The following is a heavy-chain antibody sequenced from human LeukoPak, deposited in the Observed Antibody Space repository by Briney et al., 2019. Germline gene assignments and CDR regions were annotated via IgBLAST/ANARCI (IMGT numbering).Heavy chain of an antibody. V-gene: IGHV3-23*01. Sequence: EGSLRLSCAGSGFTFNNHAMSWVRQAPGKGLEWVSGINGNGASTYYSDSVKGRFTISRDNSKNTLYLQMSSLRAEDTAIYYCAKDQGYSYYYLDYWGQGTLVTVSS. J-gene: IGHJ4*02. CDR2: INGNGAST. CDR1: GFTFNNHA. CDR3: AKDQGYSYYYLDY. D-gene: IGHD5-18*01.